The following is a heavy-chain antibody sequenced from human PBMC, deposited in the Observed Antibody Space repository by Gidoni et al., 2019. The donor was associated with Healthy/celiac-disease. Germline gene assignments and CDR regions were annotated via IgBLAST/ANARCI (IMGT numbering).Heavy chain of an antibody. CDR3: AKDENVAWYQLLFISGSYFQH. J-gene: IGHJ1*01. V-gene: IGHV3-30*18. CDR2: ISYEGSNK. CDR1: GFTFSSYG. D-gene: IGHD2-2*01. Sequence: QVQLVESGGGVVQPGRSLRLSCAASGFTFSSYGMPWVRQAPGTGLEWVAVISYEGSNKYYADSVKGRFTISRDNSKNTLYLQMNSLRAEDTAVYYCAKDENVAWYQLLFISGSYFQHWGQGTLVTVSS.